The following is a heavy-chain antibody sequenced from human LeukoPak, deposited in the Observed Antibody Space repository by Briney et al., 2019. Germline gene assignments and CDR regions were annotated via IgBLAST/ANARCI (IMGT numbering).Heavy chain of an antibody. CDR3: ARTQLYYYYYYMDV. J-gene: IGHJ6*03. Sequence: PGGSLRLSCAASGFTVSSNYMSWVRQAPGKGLVWVSRINSDGSSTSYADSVKGRFTISRDNAKNTLYLQMNSLRAEDTAVYYCARTQLYYYYYYMDVWGKGTTVTVSS. CDR1: GFTVSSNY. D-gene: IGHD6-6*01. CDR2: INSDGSST. V-gene: IGHV3-74*01.